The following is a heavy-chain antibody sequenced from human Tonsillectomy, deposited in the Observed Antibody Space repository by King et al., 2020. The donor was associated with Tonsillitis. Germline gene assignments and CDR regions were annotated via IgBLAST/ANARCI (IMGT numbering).Heavy chain of an antibody. CDR3: ATVGPRACCFDF. CDR2: ISAYNGNT. J-gene: IGHJ4*02. CDR1: GYTFTSYG. Sequence: VQLVQSGAEVKKPGASVKVSCKASGYTFTSYGISWVRQAPGQGLERMGWISAYNGNTTYAQKLQGRVTITKNTSTRTSYMELRRLRSDDTAGYYCATVGPRACCFDFRGQGTLVTVSS. V-gene: IGHV1-18*04. D-gene: IGHD3/OR15-3a*01.